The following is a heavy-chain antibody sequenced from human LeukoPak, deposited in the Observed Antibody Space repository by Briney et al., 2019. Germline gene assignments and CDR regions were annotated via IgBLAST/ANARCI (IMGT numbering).Heavy chain of an antibody. V-gene: IGHV1-18*01. D-gene: IGHD6-13*01. CDR3: ARGQSIAAAGTVDY. CDR1: GYTFTSYG. J-gene: IGHJ4*02. Sequence: GASVKVSCKASGYTFTSYGISWVRQAPGQGLAWMGWISAYNGNTNYAQKLQGRVTMTTDTSTSTAYMELRSLRSDDTAVYYCARGQSIAAAGTVDYWGQGTLVTVSS. CDR2: ISAYNGNT.